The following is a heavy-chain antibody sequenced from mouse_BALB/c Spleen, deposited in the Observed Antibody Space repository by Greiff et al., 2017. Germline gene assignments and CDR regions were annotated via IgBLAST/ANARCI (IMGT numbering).Heavy chain of an antibody. Sequence: EVKLEESGGGLVQPGGSRKLSCAASGFTFSSFGMHWVRQAPEKGLEWVAYISSGSSTIYYADTVKGRFTISRDNPKNTLFLQMTGLRSEDTAMYYCEGGGNYAGFAYWGQGTLVTVSA. CDR1: GFTFSSFG. V-gene: IGHV5-17*02. J-gene: IGHJ3*01. CDR2: ISSGSSTI. D-gene: IGHD2-1*01. CDR3: EGGGNYAGFAY.